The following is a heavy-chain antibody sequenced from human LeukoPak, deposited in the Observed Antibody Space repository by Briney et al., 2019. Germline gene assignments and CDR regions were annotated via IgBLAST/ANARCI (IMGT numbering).Heavy chain of an antibody. V-gene: IGHV3-64D*06. CDR1: AFTFSGYA. Sequence: PGGSLRLSCSASAFTFSGYAMHWVRQAPGKGPECISSITSNGGATYYADSVRGRFTISRDNSEYTLYLQMSGLRAEDTAVYYCVKDVSTRLSAYESAFDAWGQGTMVIVSS. CDR3: VKDVSTRLSAYESAFDA. J-gene: IGHJ3*01. CDR2: ITSNGGAT. D-gene: IGHD5-12*01.